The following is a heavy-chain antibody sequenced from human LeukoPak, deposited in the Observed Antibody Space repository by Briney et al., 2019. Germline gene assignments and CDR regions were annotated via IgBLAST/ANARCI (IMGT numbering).Heavy chain of an antibody. J-gene: IGHJ4*02. V-gene: IGHV4-59*01. CDR2: SYYSGST. D-gene: IGHD1-26*01. CDR3: ARDVVGGGNFDY. CDR1: GDSISSYY. Sequence: SETLSLTCTVSGDSISSYYWSWIRQPPGKGLEWIGCSYYSGSTNYNPSLKSRVTISVDTSKNQFSLKLSFVTAADTAVYYCARDVVGGGNFDYWGQGILVTVSS.